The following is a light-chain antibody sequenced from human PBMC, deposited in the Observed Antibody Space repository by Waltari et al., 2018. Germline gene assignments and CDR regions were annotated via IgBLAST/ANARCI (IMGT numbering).Light chain of an antibody. Sequence: EVVLTQSPDTLSLSPGERATLSCRASQSLTKRYLAWYQQKPGRAPRLLIHGASSRAAGIPDRFSGSGSGTYFTLTISRLEPEDFAVYYCQQYGSSVLYTFGQGTKLEIK. V-gene: IGKV3-20*01. CDR1: QSLTKRY. J-gene: IGKJ2*01. CDR3: QQYGSSVLYT. CDR2: GAS.